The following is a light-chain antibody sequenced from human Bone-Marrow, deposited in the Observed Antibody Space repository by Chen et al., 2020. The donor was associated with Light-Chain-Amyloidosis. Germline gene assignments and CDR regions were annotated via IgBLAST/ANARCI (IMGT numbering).Light chain of an antibody. CDR1: DLPTKY. J-gene: IGLJ2*01. CDR3: QSADSSGTYEVI. Sequence: SYELTQPPSVSVSPGQTARITCSGDDLPTKYAYWYQQKPGQAPVLVIHRDTERHSGISERFSGSRSGTTATLTISGVQAEDEADYHCQSADSSGTYEVICGGGTKLTVL. V-gene: IGLV3-25*03. CDR2: RDT.